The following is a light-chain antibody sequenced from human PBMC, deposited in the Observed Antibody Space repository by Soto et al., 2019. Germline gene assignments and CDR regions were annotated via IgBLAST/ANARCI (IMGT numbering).Light chain of an antibody. V-gene: IGLV1-40*01. CDR2: SNN. CDR1: SSNIGAGFD. J-gene: IGLJ1*01. CDR3: PSYDSSLSAYV. Sequence: QSVLTQPPSVSGAPGQRVTISSTGSSSNIGAGFDVHWYQQFPRTAPKLLIYSNNNRPSGVPDRFSVSKSATSASLAITGLQAADEADYYCPSYDSSLSAYVFGSGTKVTVL.